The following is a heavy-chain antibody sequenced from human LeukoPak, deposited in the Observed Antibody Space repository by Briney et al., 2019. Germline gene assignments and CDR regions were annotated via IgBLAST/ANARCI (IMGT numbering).Heavy chain of an antibody. CDR3: ARASGYYGSGSYYKPYYYGMDV. Sequence: GGSLRLSCAASGFTFSSYWMSWVRQAPGKGLEWVANIKQDGSEKYYVDSVKGRFTISRDNAKNSLYLQMNSLRAEDTAVYYCARASGYYGSGSYYKPYYYGMDVWGNGTTVTVSS. V-gene: IGHV3-7*03. CDR1: GFTFSSYW. J-gene: IGHJ6*04. CDR2: IKQDGSEK. D-gene: IGHD3-10*01.